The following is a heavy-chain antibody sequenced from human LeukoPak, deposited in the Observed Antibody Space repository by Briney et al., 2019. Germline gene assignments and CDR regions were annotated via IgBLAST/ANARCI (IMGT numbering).Heavy chain of an antibody. Sequence: GGSLRLSCAASRFTFSSYEMNWVRQAPGKGRDWVSYISSSGSTIYYANSVKGRFTIYRDNDKHSLYLQMNSLRAEDTAVYYCARVRSGYADYWGQGTLVTVSS. CDR2: ISSSGSTI. D-gene: IGHD5-12*01. J-gene: IGHJ4*02. V-gene: IGHV3-48*03. CDR1: RFTFSSYE. CDR3: ARVRSGYADY.